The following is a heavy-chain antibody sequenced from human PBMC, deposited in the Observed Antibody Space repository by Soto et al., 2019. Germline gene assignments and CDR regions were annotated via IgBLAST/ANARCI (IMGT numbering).Heavy chain of an antibody. Sequence: QVQLVQSGAEVKKPGSSVKVSCEASGSTFSSYSFSWVRQAPGQGLECLGRAIPILGMANYAQKFQGRVTITVAKSTSTVYMEMRSLRSEDTALYYGARGVAVVVPGAVDRHHWFDPWGQGTLVTVSS. CDR3: ARGVAVVVPGAVDRHHWFDP. J-gene: IGHJ5*02. D-gene: IGHD2-2*01. CDR1: GSTFSSYS. CDR2: AIPILGMA. V-gene: IGHV1-69*02.